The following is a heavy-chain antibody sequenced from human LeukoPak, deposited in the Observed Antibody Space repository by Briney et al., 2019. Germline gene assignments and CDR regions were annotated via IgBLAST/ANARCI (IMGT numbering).Heavy chain of an antibody. V-gene: IGHV3-30*18. Sequence: PGGSLRLSCAASGFTFSSYGMHWVHQAPGKGLEWVAVISYGGSNKYYADSVKGRFTISRDNSKNTLYLQMNSLRAEDTAVYYCAKDPDSSSGDEGYWYFDLWGRGTLVTVSS. D-gene: IGHD6-13*01. CDR2: ISYGGSNK. CDR1: GFTFSSYG. J-gene: IGHJ2*01. CDR3: AKDPDSSSGDEGYWYFDL.